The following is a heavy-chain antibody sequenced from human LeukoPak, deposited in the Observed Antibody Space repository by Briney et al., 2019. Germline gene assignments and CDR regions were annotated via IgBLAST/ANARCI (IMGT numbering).Heavy chain of an antibody. V-gene: IGHV1-18*01. CDR1: GYTFTSYG. CDR2: ISAYNGNT. J-gene: IGHJ4*02. D-gene: IGHD3-22*01. Sequence: ASVKVSCKASGYTFTSYGISWVRQAPGQGLEWMGWISAYNGNTNYAQKLQGRVTMTTDTSMSTAYMELRSLRSDDTAVYYCARHYYDSSGYYFYDYWGQGTLVTVSS. CDR3: ARHYYDSSGYYFYDY.